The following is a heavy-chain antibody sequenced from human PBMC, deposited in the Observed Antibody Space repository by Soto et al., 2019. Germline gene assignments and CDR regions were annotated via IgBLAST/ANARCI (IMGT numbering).Heavy chain of an antibody. CDR2: IASDGSIR. J-gene: IGHJ4*02. V-gene: IGHV3-74*01. CDR3: ARYGDYVV. Sequence: EVQLVESXXXXXXXXXXLRLSCAASGFTLSRYWMHWVRQAPGEGPVWVSRIASDGSIRDYADSVKGRFTISRDNAKNTVDLQMNSLRAEDTAVYYCARYGDYVVWGQGTLVTVSS. CDR1: GFTLSRYW. D-gene: IGHD4-17*01.